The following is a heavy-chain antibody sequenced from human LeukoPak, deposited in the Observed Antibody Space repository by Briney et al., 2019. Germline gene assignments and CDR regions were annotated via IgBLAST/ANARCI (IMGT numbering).Heavy chain of an antibody. D-gene: IGHD3-3*02. V-gene: IGHV4-59*08. CDR1: GDSIRSYY. J-gene: IGHJ4*02. CDR3: ARHLRSFPDY. CDR2: IYYSGTT. Sequence: SETLSLTCTFSGDSIRSYYWSWIRQPPGKGLEWLGYIYYSGTTNYNPSLKSRLTMSLDTSKKHLSLRLTSVSAADTAVYYCARHLRSFPDYWGQGTLVTVSS.